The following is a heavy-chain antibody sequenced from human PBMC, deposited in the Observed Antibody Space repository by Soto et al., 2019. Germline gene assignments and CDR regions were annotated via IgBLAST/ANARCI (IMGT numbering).Heavy chain of an antibody. D-gene: IGHD3-10*01. CDR3: ARCHYYGSGSYYNYYYYGMDV. V-gene: IGHV4-31*03. CDR2: IYYSGST. CDR1: GGSISSGGYY. J-gene: IGHJ6*02. Sequence: QVQLQESGPGLVKPSQTLSLTCTVSGGSISSGGYYWSWIRQHPGKGLEWIGYIYYSGSTYYNPSLKSRVTISVDTSKNQFSLKLSSVTAADTAVYYCARCHYYGSGSYYNYYYYGMDVWGQGTTVTVSS.